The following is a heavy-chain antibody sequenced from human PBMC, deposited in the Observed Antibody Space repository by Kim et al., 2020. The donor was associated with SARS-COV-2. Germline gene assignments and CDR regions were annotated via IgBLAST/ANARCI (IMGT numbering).Heavy chain of an antibody. Sequence: SETLSLTCTVSGGSISSYYWSWIRQPPGKGLEWIGYIYYSGSTNYNPSLKSRVTISVDTSKNQFSLKLSSVTAADTAVYYCARGVSDYGDYYYYGMDVWGQGTTVTVSS. D-gene: IGHD4-17*01. J-gene: IGHJ6*02. V-gene: IGHV4-59*13. CDR2: IYYSGST. CDR3: ARGVSDYGDYYYYGMDV. CDR1: GGSISSYY.